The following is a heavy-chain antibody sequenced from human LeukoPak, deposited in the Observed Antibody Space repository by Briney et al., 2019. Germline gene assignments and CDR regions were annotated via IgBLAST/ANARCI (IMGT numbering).Heavy chain of an antibody. Sequence: WASVKVSCKASGGTFSSYAISWVRQAPGQGLEWMGGIIPIFGTANYAQKFQGRVTITADKSTSTAYMELSSLRSEDTAVYYCAYDIVVVVAARRPSSDAFDIWGQGTMVTVSS. CDR3: AYDIVVVVAARRPSSDAFDI. V-gene: IGHV1-69*06. D-gene: IGHD2-15*01. CDR2: IIPIFGTA. CDR1: GGTFSSYA. J-gene: IGHJ3*02.